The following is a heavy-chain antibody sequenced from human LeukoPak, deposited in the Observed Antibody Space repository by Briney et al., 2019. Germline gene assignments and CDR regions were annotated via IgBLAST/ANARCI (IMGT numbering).Heavy chain of an antibody. V-gene: IGHV3-7*01. J-gene: IGHJ4*02. CDR1: GFTFSSYW. D-gene: IGHD6-13*01. CDR3: ARDIAAAGLFFDY. CDR2: MKYDGSEK. Sequence: PGGSLRLSCAASGFTFSSYWMSWVRQAPGKGLEWVANMKYDGSEKDYVDSVKGRFTISRDNAKNSLYPQMNSLRAEDMAVYYCARDIAAAGLFFDYWGQGTLVTVSS.